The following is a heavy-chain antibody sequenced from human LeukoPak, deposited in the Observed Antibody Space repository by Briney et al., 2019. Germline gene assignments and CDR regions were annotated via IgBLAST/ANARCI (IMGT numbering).Heavy chain of an antibody. CDR3: ARDPYYYDSSGYYFPPYSLQH. CDR1: GGTFSSYA. D-gene: IGHD3-22*01. CDR2: IIPIFGTA. V-gene: IGHV1-69*13. J-gene: IGHJ1*01. Sequence: SVKVSCKASGGTFSSYAISWVRQAPGQGLEWMGGIIPIFGTANYAQKFQGRVTITADESTSTAYMELSSLRSEDAAVYYCARDPYYYDSSGYYFPPYSLQHWGQGTLVTVSS.